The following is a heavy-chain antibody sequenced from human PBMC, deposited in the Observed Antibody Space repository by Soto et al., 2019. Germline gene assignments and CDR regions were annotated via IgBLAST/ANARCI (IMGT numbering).Heavy chain of an antibody. CDR3: ARLVADSSWYYYGLDV. Sequence: QVTLKESGPVLVKATETLTLTCSISGFSLTTGRMGVSWIRQSPGKALEWLAHIFSNNERSYSTSLQNRLPISADNSKRQVVLTMTDVGPVDAATYFCARLVADSSWYYYGLDVWGQGASVTVS. D-gene: IGHD3-10*01. V-gene: IGHV2-26*03. CDR1: GFSLTTGRMG. CDR2: IFSNNER. J-gene: IGHJ6*02.